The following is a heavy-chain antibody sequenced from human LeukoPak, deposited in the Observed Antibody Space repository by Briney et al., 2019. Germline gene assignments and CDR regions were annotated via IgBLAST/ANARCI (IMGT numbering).Heavy chain of an antibody. J-gene: IGHJ4*02. D-gene: IGHD6-19*01. CDR1: GYTFTSYA. Sequence: ASVKVSCKASGYTFTSYAISWVRQAPGQGLEWMGGIIPIFGTANYAQKFQGRVTITADESTSTAYMELRSLRSDDTAVYYCARGPQGLEPNDYWGQGTLVTVSS. CDR2: IIPIFGTA. V-gene: IGHV1-69*13. CDR3: ARGPQGLEPNDY.